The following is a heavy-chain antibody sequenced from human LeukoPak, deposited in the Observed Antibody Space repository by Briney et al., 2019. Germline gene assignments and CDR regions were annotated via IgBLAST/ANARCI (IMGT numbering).Heavy chain of an antibody. CDR2: INPHSGGT. V-gene: IGHV1-2*02. CDR3: ARDPPGVRYGRPIFDF. CDR1: GYTFTGYY. D-gene: IGHD2-8*01. Sequence: ASVKVSCKASGYTFTGYYIHWVRQAPGQGLEWMGWINPHSGGTNYAQKFQGGVTMTRDTSITTAYMELSSLRSDDTAVYYCARDPPGVRYGRPIFDFWGQGTLVTVSS. J-gene: IGHJ4*02.